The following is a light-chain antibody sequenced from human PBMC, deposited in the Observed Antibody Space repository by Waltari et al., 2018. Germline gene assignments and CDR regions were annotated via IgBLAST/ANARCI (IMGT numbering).Light chain of an antibody. CDR1: ALSKKY. Sequence: SYELTQPPSVSVSPGQTARITCSGDALSKKYAYWYQQKSGQPPVLVIYEDIKRPTGIPERFSGSSSGTTATLTISGAHVDDEADYYCYSTDFSGHDRVFGGGTKLTIL. CDR3: YSTDFSGHDRV. J-gene: IGLJ3*02. V-gene: IGLV3-10*01. CDR2: EDI.